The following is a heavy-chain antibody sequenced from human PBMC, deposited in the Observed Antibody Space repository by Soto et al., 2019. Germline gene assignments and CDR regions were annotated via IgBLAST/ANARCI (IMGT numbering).Heavy chain of an antibody. J-gene: IGHJ4*02. CDR3: ARVDHRGYFAILTDY. CDR1: GDSLSSGGHY. D-gene: IGHD3-9*01. V-gene: IGHV4-31*03. Sequence: SLTCTVSGDSLSSGGHYWSWIRQHPGKGLEWIRHIYDSVNTYYSPSLRSRVTISADMSKNQFSLNLRSVTAADTAVYYCARVDHRGYFAILTDYWGQGTLVTVSS. CDR2: IYDSVNT.